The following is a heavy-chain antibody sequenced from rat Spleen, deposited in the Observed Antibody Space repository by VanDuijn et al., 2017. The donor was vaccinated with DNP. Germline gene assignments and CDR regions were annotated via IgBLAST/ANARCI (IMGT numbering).Heavy chain of an antibody. CDR2: LSYNGGTP. D-gene: IGHD1-12*01. CDR1: EFTFSNYY. CDR3: ARHRTIMPYYYAMDA. Sequence: EVQLVESGGGLMQPGRSMKLSCTALEFTFSNYYMAWVRQAPAKGLEWVATLSYNGGTPYYRDSVKGRFTISRDNAQSTLYLQMDSLRSEDTATYYCARHRTIMPYYYAMDAWGQGASVTVSS. V-gene: IGHV5-25*01. J-gene: IGHJ4*01.